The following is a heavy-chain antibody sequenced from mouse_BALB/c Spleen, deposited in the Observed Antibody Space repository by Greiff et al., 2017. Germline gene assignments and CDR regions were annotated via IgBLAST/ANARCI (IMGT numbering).Heavy chain of an antibody. J-gene: IGHJ4*01. D-gene: IGHD1-1*01. V-gene: IGHV3-2*02. Sequence: ESGPGLVKPSQSLSLTCTVTGYSITSDYAWNWIRQFPGNKLEWMGYISYSGSTSYNPSLKSRISITRDTSKNQFFLQLNSVTTEDTATYYCARWDYSYAMDYWGQGTSVTVSS. CDR3: ARWDYSYAMDY. CDR2: ISYSGST. CDR1: GYSITSDYA.